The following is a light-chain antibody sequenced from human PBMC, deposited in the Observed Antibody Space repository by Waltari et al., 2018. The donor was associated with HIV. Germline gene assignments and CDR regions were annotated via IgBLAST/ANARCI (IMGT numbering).Light chain of an antibody. CDR1: SSDVGAYNY. J-gene: IGLJ3*02. CDR3: SSFTNTDTLL. CDR2: EVS. Sequence: QSALTQPASVSGSPGQSITISCTGTSSDVGAYNYVSWYQQHPGTAPKVIISEVSNRASGVPGRFSGAKSGNTASLIISGLQAEDEADYYCSSFTNTDTLLFGGGTKLTVL. V-gene: IGLV2-14*01.